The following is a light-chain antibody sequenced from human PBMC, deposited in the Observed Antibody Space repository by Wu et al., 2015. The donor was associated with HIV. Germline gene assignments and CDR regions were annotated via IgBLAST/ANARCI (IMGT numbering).Light chain of an antibody. J-gene: IGKJ4*01. V-gene: IGKV3-11*01. CDR1: QSVRND. Sequence: EIVLTQSPGTLSLSPGERATLSCRASQSVRNDLAWYQQKPGQAPRLLIYDASKRATGIPARFSGSGSGTVFTLTISSLQPEDFAVYYCQQYGSSPLTFGGGTKVEIK. CDR2: DAS. CDR3: QQYGSSPLT.